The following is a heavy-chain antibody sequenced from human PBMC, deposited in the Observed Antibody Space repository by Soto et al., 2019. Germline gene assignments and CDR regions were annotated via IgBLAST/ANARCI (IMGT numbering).Heavy chain of an antibody. Sequence: SETLSLTCTVSGGSISSSSYYWGWIRQPPGKGLEWIGMIYYSGSTYYNPSLKSRVTISVDTSKNQFSLKLSSVTAADTAVYYCASLTDSSGYDFDYWGQGTLVTVSS. CDR1: GGSISSSSYY. J-gene: IGHJ4*02. CDR3: ASLTDSSGYDFDY. CDR2: IYYSGST. D-gene: IGHD3-22*01. V-gene: IGHV4-39*01.